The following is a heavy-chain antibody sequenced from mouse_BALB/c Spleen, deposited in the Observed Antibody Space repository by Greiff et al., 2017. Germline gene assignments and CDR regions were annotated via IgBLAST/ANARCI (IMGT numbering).Heavy chain of an antibody. CDR2: ISSGGST. CDR1: GFTFSSYA. V-gene: IGHV5-6-5*01. D-gene: IGHD3-1*01. J-gene: IGHJ4*01. CDR3: ARVGGALAMDY. Sequence: EVKVVESGGGLVKPGGSLKLSCAASGFTFSSYAMSWVRQTPEKRLEWVASISSGGSTYYPDSVKGRFTISRDNARNILYLQMSSLRSEDTAMYYCARVGGALAMDYWGQGTSVTVSS.